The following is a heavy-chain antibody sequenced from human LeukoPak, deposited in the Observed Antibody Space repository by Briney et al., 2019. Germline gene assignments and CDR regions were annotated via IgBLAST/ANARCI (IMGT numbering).Heavy chain of an antibody. CDR1: GYTLTELS. CDR2: FDPEDGET. CDR3: ARALTMVRGVTPKDY. D-gene: IGHD3-10*01. J-gene: IGHJ4*02. V-gene: IGHV1-24*01. Sequence: ASVKVSCKVSGYTLTELSMHWVRQAPGKGLEWMGGFDPEDGETIYAQQFQGRVTMTEDTSTDTAYMELSSLRSEDTAVYYCARALTMVRGVTPKDYWGQGTLVTVSS.